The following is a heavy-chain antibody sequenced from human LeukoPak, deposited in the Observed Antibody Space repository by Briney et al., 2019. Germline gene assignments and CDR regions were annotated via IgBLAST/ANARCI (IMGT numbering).Heavy chain of an antibody. Sequence: GSLRLSCAASGFTFSNYAMSWVRQAPGKGLECVSAISGSGDSTYYADSVKGRFTISRDSSMETLYLQMNSLRAEDTATYFCAKRLSFGVAIGDFDYWGQGTLVTVSS. J-gene: IGHJ4*02. D-gene: IGHD3-3*01. CDR2: ISGSGDST. CDR3: AKRLSFGVAIGDFDY. V-gene: IGHV3-23*01. CDR1: GFTFSNYA.